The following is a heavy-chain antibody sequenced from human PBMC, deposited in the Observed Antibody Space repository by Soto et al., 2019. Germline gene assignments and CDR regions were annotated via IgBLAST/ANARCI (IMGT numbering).Heavy chain of an antibody. V-gene: IGHV3-73*02. D-gene: IGHD1-1*01. Sequence: EVQLEDSGGGLVHPGGSLRLSCAASGFSFSDSGVHWVRHAAGKGLEWIGRMRSKPHSHATQYGASREGRVTISRDDLSNTNYLEIGRLKTEDMTVKCCCRQNDAVTRFESWGQG. CDR1: GFSFSDSG. CDR3: CRQNDAVTRFES. CDR2: MRSKPHSHAT. J-gene: IGHJ5*01.